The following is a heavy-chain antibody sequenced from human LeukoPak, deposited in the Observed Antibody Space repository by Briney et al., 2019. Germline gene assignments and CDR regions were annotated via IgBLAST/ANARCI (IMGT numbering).Heavy chain of an antibody. CDR3: AKVSLNMVNDAFDI. Sequence: GGSLRLSCAASGFTFSNYTMNWVRQAPGKGLEWVSSISGSSSYIYYADSVKGRFTISRDNAKNTLYLQMNSLRAEDTAMYYCAKVSLNMVNDAFDIWGQGTMVSVSS. D-gene: IGHD4/OR15-4a*01. J-gene: IGHJ3*02. CDR2: ISGSSSYI. CDR1: GFTFSNYT. V-gene: IGHV3-21*01.